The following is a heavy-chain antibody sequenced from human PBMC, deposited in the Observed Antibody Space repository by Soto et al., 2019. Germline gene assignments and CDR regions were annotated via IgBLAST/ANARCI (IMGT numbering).Heavy chain of an antibody. J-gene: IGHJ6*02. CDR2: IRGSGDRT. V-gene: IGHV3-23*01. Sequence: PVGSLRLSCAASGFPFGSYAMNWVRQAPGKGLEWVSLIRGSGDRTYYADSVVGRFTISRDDSKNTLYLQMNSLGADDTAIYYCAKNRGGDVYYYGMDVWGQGTTVTVSS. D-gene: IGHD2-21*02. CDR3: AKNRGGDVYYYGMDV. CDR1: GFPFGSYA.